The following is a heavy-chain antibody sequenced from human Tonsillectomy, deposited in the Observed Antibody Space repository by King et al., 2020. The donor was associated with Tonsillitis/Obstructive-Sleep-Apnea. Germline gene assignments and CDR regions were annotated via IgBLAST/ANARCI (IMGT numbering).Heavy chain of an antibody. CDR2: ISYDESNN. J-gene: IGHJ4*02. V-gene: IGHV3-30*04. D-gene: IGHD3-3*01. CDR3: ARDRQVPLVGPNVNFWSGYLSY. Sequence: VQLVESGGGVVQPGRSLRLSCAASGFIFSHYAMHWVRQAPGKGLEWVTVISYDESNNYYADSVKGRFTISRDNSKNTLYLQMNSLRAEDTAVYYCARDRQVPLVGPNVNFWSGYLSYWGQGTLVTVSS. CDR1: GFIFSHYA.